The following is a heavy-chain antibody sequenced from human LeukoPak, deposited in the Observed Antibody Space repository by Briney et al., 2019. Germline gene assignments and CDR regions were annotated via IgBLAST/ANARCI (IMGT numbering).Heavy chain of an antibody. CDR1: AFTFSSYA. J-gene: IGHJ4*02. D-gene: IGHD4/OR15-4a*01. Sequence: GGSLRLSCVASAFTFSSYAMSWVRQAPGKGLEWVSVISGSGGSTFYADSVKGRFTISRDNSKNTLYLQMNSLRAEDTAVYYCARGYGEVTFDYWGQGTLVTVSS. CDR3: ARGYGEVTFDY. CDR2: ISGSGGST. V-gene: IGHV3-23*01.